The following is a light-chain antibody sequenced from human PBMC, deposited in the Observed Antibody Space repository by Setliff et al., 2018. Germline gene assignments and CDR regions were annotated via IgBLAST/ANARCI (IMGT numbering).Light chain of an antibody. Sequence: DIVMTQSPDSLTVSLGGRATINCKSSQSLLYSSNNKNYLAWYQQKPGQPPKLLIYWASTRESGVPDRFSGSGSGTDFTLTISSLEAEDVAVYYCQQYYNTPITFGQGTRLEIK. J-gene: IGKJ5*01. CDR2: WAS. CDR1: QSLLYSSNNKNY. CDR3: QQYYNTPIT. V-gene: IGKV4-1*01.